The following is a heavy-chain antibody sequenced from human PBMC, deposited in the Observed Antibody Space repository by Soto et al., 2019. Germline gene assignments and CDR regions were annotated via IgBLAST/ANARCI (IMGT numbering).Heavy chain of an antibody. CDR3: ARSLSTIEARPEC. CDR1: GYTFTDYF. V-gene: IGHV1-2*02. CDR2: INPNSGGT. D-gene: IGHD6-6*01. J-gene: IGHJ4*02. Sequence: ASVKISCKASGYTFTDYFIHWVRQAPGQGLEWMGWINPNSGGTNYAQKFQGRVTLTRDPSISTDYINLRSLRSDDTAVYYCARSLSTIEARPECWGQGTLVTVSS.